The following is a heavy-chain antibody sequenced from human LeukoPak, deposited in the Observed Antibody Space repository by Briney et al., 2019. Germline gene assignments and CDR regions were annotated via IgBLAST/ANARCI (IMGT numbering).Heavy chain of an antibody. Sequence: ASVKVSCKASGGTFTSYAISWVRQAPGQGLEWMGGIIPIFGTANYAQKFQGRVTITADKSTSTAYMELSSLRSEDTAVYYCASSTVTTRNWFDLWGQGTLVTVSS. CDR1: GGTFTSYA. CDR3: ASSTVTTRNWFDL. D-gene: IGHD4-17*01. J-gene: IGHJ5*02. V-gene: IGHV1-69*06. CDR2: IIPIFGTA.